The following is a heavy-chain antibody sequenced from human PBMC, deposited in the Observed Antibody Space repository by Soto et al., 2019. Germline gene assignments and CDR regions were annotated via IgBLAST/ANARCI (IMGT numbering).Heavy chain of an antibody. CDR1: GFTFSSYG. J-gene: IGHJ4*02. V-gene: IGHV3-30*18. D-gene: IGHD6-19*01. CDR2: ISYDGRNR. Sequence: AGGSLRLSCAASGFTFSSYGMHWVRQAPGKGLEWVAVISYDGRNRYFADSVKGRFTISRDNSKNTLYLQMYSLRPEDTAVYYCAKVGIAVAGFYFDSWGQGTLVTVSS. CDR3: AKVGIAVAGFYFDS.